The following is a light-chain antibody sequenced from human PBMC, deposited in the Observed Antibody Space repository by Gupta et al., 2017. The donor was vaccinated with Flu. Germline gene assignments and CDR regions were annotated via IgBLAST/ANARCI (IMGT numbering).Light chain of an antibody. V-gene: IGKV3D-20*01. J-gene: IGKJ4*01. CDR1: QSVSGSY. CDR2: DAS. CDR3: QQYATSPPT. Sequence: PGERATLSCGASQSVSGSYLAWYQQKPGLAPRLLIYDASNRATGIPDRFSGSGSGTDFTLTIRRLEPEDFAVYYCQQYATSPPTFGGGTKVEI.